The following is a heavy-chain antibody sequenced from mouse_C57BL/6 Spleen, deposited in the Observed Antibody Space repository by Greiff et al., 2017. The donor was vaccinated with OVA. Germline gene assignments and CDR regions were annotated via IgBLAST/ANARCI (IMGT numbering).Heavy chain of an antibody. CDR2: IDPETDGT. Sequence: VKLMESGAELVRPGASVTLSCKASGYTFTDYEMHWVKQTPVHGLEWIGAIDPETDGTAYNQKFKGKAILTADKSSSTAYMELRSLTSEDSAVYYCTRYPYDGYFSWFAYWGQGTLVTVSA. CDR1: GYTFTDYE. J-gene: IGHJ3*01. D-gene: IGHD2-3*01. V-gene: IGHV1-15*01. CDR3: TRYPYDGYFSWFAY.